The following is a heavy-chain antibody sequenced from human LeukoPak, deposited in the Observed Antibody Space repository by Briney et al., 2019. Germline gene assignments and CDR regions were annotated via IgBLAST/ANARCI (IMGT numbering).Heavy chain of an antibody. V-gene: IGHV3-30*02. Sequence: PGGSLRLSCAASGFTFINYGMHWVRQAPGKGLEWVAFIGYDGSNKYYADSVKGRFTISRDNSKNTLYLQMNSLRAEDTAVYYCAKDRCIAARLSFCYFDYWGQGTLVTVSS. D-gene: IGHD6-6*01. CDR2: IGYDGSNK. J-gene: IGHJ4*02. CDR1: GFTFINYG. CDR3: AKDRCIAARLSFCYFDY.